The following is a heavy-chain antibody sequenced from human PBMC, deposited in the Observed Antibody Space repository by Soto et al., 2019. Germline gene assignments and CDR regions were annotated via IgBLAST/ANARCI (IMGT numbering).Heavy chain of an antibody. V-gene: IGHV3-21*01. CDR1: GFTFSSYS. J-gene: IGHJ3*02. CDR3: ARDFMGSPTNKRGAFDI. Sequence: GGSLRFSCAASGFTFSSYSMNWVRQAPGKGLEWVSSISSSSSYIYYADSVKGRFTISRDNAKNSLYLQMNSLRAEDTAVYYWARDFMGSPTNKRGAFDIWGQGTMVTVSS. D-gene: IGHD6-13*01. CDR2: ISSSSSYI.